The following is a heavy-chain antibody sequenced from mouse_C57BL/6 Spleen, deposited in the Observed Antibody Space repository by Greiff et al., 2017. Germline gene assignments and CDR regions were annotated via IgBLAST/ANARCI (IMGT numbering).Heavy chain of an antibody. CDR2: IRSKSNNYAT. D-gene: IGHD3-3*01. J-gene: IGHJ4*01. V-gene: IGHV10-1*01. Sequence: EVKLVESGGGLVQPKGSLNLPCAASGFSFNTYAMNWVRQAPGKGLEWVARIRSKSNNYATYYADSVKDRFTISRDDSESMRYLQMNNLKTEDTAMYYCVRRGQGDYYAMDYWGQGTSVTVAS. CDR3: VRRGQGDYYAMDY. CDR1: GFSFNTYA.